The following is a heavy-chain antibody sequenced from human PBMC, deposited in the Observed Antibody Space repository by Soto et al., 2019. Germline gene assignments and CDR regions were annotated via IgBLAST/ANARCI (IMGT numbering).Heavy chain of an antibody. D-gene: IGHD1-26*01. CDR2: ISYDGSNK. V-gene: IGHV3-30*18. J-gene: IGHJ4*02. Sequence: HPGGSLRLSCAASGFTFSSYGMHWVRQAPGKGLEWVAVISYDGSNKYYADYVKGRFTISRDNSKNTLYLQMNSLRAEDTAVYYCAKPPGEWEPHWWGQGTLVTVSS. CDR3: AKPPGEWEPHW. CDR1: GFTFSSYG.